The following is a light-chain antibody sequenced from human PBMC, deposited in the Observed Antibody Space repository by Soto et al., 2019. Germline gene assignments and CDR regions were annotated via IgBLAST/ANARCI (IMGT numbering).Light chain of an antibody. J-gene: IGKJ5*01. CDR1: QSIRSER. Sequence: EIVLTQSPDTLSLSPGERATLSCRAGQSIRSERLAWYQQKPGQAPRLVIFDASNRASGMPERFSGSGSGTDFTLTISSLEPEDSAVYYCQQRHMWPITVGQGTRPEIK. CDR2: DAS. V-gene: IGKV3-11*01. CDR3: QQRHMWPIT.